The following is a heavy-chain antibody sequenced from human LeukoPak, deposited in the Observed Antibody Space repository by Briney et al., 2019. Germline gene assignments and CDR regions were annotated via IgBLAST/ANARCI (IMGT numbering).Heavy chain of an antibody. V-gene: IGHV4-61*02. Sequence: PSQTLSLTCTVSGGSISSGSYYWSWIRQPAGKGLEWSGRIYTSGSTNYNPSLKSRVTISVDTSKNQFSLKLSSVTAAATAVYYCPRHKDGSSAYYPFDYWGQGTLVTVSS. CDR2: IYTSGST. J-gene: IGHJ4*02. CDR3: PRHKDGSSAYYPFDY. CDR1: GGSISSGSYY. D-gene: IGHD3-22*01.